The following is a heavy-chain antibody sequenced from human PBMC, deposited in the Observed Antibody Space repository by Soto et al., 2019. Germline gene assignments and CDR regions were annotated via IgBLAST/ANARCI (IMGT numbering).Heavy chain of an antibody. V-gene: IGHV3-30-3*01. CDR3: ARERFLEWLPRSLDY. CDR2: ISYDGSNK. Sequence: GGSLRLSCAASGFTFSSYAMHWVRQAPGKGLEWVAVISYDGSNKYYADSVKGRFTISRDNSKNTLYLQMNSLRAEDTAVYYSARERFLEWLPRSLDYWGQGTLVTVSS. D-gene: IGHD3-3*01. J-gene: IGHJ4*02. CDR1: GFTFSSYA.